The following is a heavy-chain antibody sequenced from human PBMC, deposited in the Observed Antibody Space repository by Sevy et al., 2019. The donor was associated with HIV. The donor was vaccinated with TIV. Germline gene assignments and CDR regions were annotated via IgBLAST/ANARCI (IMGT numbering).Heavy chain of an antibody. CDR2: IYYSGST. CDR1: GGSISSYY. V-gene: IGHV4-59*01. CDR3: ARDLLVGMARSRDAFDI. Sequence: SETLSLTCTVSGGSISSYYWSWIRQPPGKGLEWIGYIYYSGSTNYNPSLKSRVTISVDTSKNQFSLKLSSVTAADTAVYYCARDLLVGMARSRDAFDIWGQGTMVTVSS. D-gene: IGHD3-9*01. J-gene: IGHJ3*02.